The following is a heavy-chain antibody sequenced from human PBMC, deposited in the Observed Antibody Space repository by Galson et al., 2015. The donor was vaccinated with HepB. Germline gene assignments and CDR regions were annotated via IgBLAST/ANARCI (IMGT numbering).Heavy chain of an antibody. CDR2: INHSGST. J-gene: IGHJ4*02. Sequence: ETLSLTCAVYGGSFSGYYWSWIRQPPGKGLEWIGEINHSGSTNYNPSLKSRVTISVDTSKNQFSLKLSSVTAADTAVYYCARDRAVVVPAATLHYYFDYWGQGTLVTVSS. V-gene: IGHV4-34*01. CDR1: GGSFSGYY. D-gene: IGHD2-2*01. CDR3: ARDRAVVVPAATLHYYFDY.